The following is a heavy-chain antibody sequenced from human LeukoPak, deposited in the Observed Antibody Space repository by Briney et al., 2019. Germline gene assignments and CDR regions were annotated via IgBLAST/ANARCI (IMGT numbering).Heavy chain of an antibody. CDR2: INHSGST. V-gene: IGHV4-34*01. CDR1: GGSFSGYY. CDR3: ARYKGSRGYSYGNYYYYYMDV. D-gene: IGHD5-18*01. Sequence: SETLSLTCAVYGGSFSGYYWSWIRQPPGKGLERIGEINHSGSTNYNPSLKSRVTISVDTSKNQFSLKLSSVTAADTAVYYCARYKGSRGYSYGNYYYYYMDVWGKGTTVTVSS. J-gene: IGHJ6*03.